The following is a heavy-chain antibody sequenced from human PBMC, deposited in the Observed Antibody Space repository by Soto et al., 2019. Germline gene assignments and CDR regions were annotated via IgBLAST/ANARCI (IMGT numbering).Heavy chain of an antibody. Sequence: QVQLVQSGAEVKKPGSSVKVSCKASGGTFSSYAISWVRQGPGQGLEWMGGISPIFGTANYAQKFQGRVTITADESTSSPYMEVSSLRSEDTAVYYCARGQDIVVVPAAMGGRYYYGMDVWGQGTTVTVSS. CDR3: ARGQDIVVVPAAMGGRYYYGMDV. D-gene: IGHD2-2*01. CDR1: GGTFSSYA. V-gene: IGHV1-69*01. J-gene: IGHJ6*02. CDR2: ISPIFGTA.